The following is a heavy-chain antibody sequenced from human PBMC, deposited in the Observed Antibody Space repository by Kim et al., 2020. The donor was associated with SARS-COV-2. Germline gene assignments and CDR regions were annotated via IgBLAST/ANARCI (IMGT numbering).Heavy chain of an antibody. Sequence: NYTPKFQGRVTITADKSTSTAYMELSSLRSEDTAVYYCARAAAGTGWFDPWGQGTLVTVSS. V-gene: IGHV1-69*04. CDR3: ARAAAGTGWFDP. J-gene: IGHJ5*02. D-gene: IGHD6-13*01.